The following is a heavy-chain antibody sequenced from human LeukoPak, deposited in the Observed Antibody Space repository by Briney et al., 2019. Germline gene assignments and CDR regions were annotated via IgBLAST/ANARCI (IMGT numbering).Heavy chain of an antibody. V-gene: IGHV3-21*01. CDR3: ARELNGYGYYFFDY. J-gene: IGHJ4*02. CDR2: ISSSSSYI. D-gene: IGHD3-16*01. CDR1: GFTFSSYS. Sequence: GGSLRLSCAASGFTFSSYSMNWVRQAPGKGLEWVSSISSSSSYIYYADSVKGRFTISRDNAKNSLYLQMNSLRAEDTAVYYCARELNGYGYYFFDYWGPGTLVTVSS.